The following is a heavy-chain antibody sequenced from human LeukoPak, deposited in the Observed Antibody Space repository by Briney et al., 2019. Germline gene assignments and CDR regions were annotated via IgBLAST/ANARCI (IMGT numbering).Heavy chain of an antibody. Sequence: GGSLRLSCAASGFTFSSYWMSWVRQAPGKGLEWVSNIKQDGSEKYYADSVKGRFTISRDNSKNTLYLQMNSLRAEDTAVYYCAKDEGYSYGPYWGQGTLVTVSS. CDR3: AKDEGYSYGPY. CDR2: IKQDGSEK. V-gene: IGHV3-7*01. J-gene: IGHJ4*02. CDR1: GFTFSSYW. D-gene: IGHD5-18*01.